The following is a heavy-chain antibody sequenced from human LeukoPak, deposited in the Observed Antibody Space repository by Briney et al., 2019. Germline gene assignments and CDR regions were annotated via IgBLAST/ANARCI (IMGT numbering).Heavy chain of an antibody. CDR2: IYYSGTT. J-gene: IGHJ4*02. CDR1: GGSISSYY. Sequence: SETLSLTCTVSGGSISSYYWNWIRQPPGKGLEWIGYIYYSGTTNYNPSLKSRVTISVDTSKNQFSLKLSSVSAADTSVYYCASFCGYFYNFDYRGQGTLVTVSS. CDR3: ASFCGYFYNFDY. V-gene: IGHV4-59*01. D-gene: IGHD3-22*01.